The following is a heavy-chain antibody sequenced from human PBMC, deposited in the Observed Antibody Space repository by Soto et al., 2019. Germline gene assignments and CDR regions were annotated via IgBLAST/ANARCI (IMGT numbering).Heavy chain of an antibody. V-gene: IGHV3-15*07. CDR3: TALVVTEIEDNDY. Sequence: PGGSLRLSCAASGFTFSNAWMNWVRQAPGKGLEWVGRIKSKTDGGTTDYAAPVKGRFTISRDDSKNTLYLQMNSLKTEDTAVYYCTALVVTEIEDNDYWGQGTLVTVSS. J-gene: IGHJ4*02. CDR2: IKSKTDGGTT. CDR1: GFTFSNAW. D-gene: IGHD3-22*01.